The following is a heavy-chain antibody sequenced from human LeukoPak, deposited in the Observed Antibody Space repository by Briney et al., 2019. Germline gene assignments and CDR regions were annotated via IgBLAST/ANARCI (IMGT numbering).Heavy chain of an antibody. CDR3: ARAYNRYDSSGFYVY. CDR1: GVTFNDYY. V-gene: IGHV3-11*05. CDR2: ISSSSSHT. D-gene: IGHD3-22*01. J-gene: IGHJ4*02. Sequence: GGSLRLSCATSGVTFNDYYMSWIRLAPGKGLEWLSFISSSSSHTKYADSVKGRFTISRDNAKNSLFLQMNSLRAEDTAVYYCARAYNRYDSSGFYVYRGQGTLVTVSS.